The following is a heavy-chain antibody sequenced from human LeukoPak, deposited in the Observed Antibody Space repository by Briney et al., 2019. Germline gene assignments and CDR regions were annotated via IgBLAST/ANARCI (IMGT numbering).Heavy chain of an antibody. CDR1: GYNFATYW. J-gene: IGHJ4*02. Sequence: GESLKISCKTSGYNFATYWIGWVRQMPGKGLEWVGIVYPSDSDTRYSPSFQGQVTISADKSISTAYLQWSSLKASDTAMYYCARRGSSGYDYWGQGTLVTVSS. D-gene: IGHD6-19*01. CDR2: VYPSDSDT. CDR3: ARRGSSGYDY. V-gene: IGHV5-51*01.